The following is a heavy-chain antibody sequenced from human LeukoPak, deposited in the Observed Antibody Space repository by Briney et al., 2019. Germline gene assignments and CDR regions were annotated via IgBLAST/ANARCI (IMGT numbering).Heavy chain of an antibody. V-gene: IGHV3-30*18. CDR1: GFTFSSYA. J-gene: IGHJ4*02. CDR3: AKGGTGNSGYARVFDY. CDR2: ISSDGSDK. D-gene: IGHD5-12*01. Sequence: PGGSLRLSCAASGFTFSSYAIHWVRQAPGKGLEWVAVISSDGSDKYYADSVKGRSTISRDNSKNTLYLQMNSLRAEDTAVYYCAKGGTGNSGYARVFDYWGQGTLVTVSS.